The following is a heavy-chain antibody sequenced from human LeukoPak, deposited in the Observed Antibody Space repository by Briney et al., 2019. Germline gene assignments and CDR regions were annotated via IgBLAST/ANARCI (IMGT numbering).Heavy chain of an antibody. CDR3: ARERQNKDFWSGGDY. CDR2: ISGSGGST. V-gene: IGHV3-23*01. J-gene: IGHJ4*02. D-gene: IGHD3-3*01. CDR1: GFTFSSYA. Sequence: GGSLRLSCAASGFTFSSYAMSWVRQAPGKGLEWVSAISGSGGSTYYADSVKGRFTISRDNSKNTLYLQMNTLRPEDTAVYYCARERQNKDFWSGGDYWGQGTLVTVSS.